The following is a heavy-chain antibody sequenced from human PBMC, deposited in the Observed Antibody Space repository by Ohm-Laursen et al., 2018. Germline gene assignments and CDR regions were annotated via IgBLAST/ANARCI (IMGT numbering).Heavy chain of an antibody. D-gene: IGHD2-2*01. CDR1: GYTFTGYY. CDR3: ARVYCSSTSCQNWFDP. J-gene: IGHJ5*02. Sequence: ASVKVSCNASGYTFTGYYMHWVRQAPGQGLEWMGWINPNSGGTNYAQKFQGRVTMTRDTSISTAYMELSRLRSDDTAVYYCARVYCSSTSCQNWFDPWGQGTLVTVSS. CDR2: INPNSGGT. V-gene: IGHV1-2*02.